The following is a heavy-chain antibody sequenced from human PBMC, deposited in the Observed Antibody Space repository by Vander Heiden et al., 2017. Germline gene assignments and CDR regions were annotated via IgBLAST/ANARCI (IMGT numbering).Heavy chain of an antibody. V-gene: IGHV3-15*01. Sequence: EVQLVESGGGVVKPGGSLRLSCVASGFTFNNAWMTWVRQAPGKGLEWVGRIKGKIDGGTIDYAAPVKGRFTISRDDSKNTVYLQMNSLKIEDTAVYYCTLVGCRDGSCYPDNWGQGTLVTVSS. CDR2: IKGKIDGGTI. CDR3: TLVGCRDGSCYPDN. CDR1: GFTFNNAW. J-gene: IGHJ4*02. D-gene: IGHD2-15*01.